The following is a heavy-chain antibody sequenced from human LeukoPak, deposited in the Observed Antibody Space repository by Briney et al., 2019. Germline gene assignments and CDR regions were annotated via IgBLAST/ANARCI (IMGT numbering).Heavy chain of an antibody. J-gene: IGHJ4*02. CDR2: ISGSGGST. D-gene: IGHD1-26*01. CDR1: GFTFSSYA. V-gene: IGHV3-23*01. Sequence: GGSLRLSCAAYGFTFSSYAMSWVRQAPGKGLEWVSAISGSGGSTYYADSVKGRFTISRDNSKHTLYLQMNSLRAEDTAVYYCAKSGRRWELLRNYFDYWGQGTLVTVSS. CDR3: AKSGRRWELLRNYFDY.